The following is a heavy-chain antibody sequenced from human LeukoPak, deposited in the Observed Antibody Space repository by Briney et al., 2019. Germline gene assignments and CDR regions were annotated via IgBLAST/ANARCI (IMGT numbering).Heavy chain of an antibody. CDR1: GGSISSYY. D-gene: IGHD3-9*01. J-gene: IGHJ4*02. Sequence: SETLSLTCTVSGGSISSYYWSWIRQPPGKGLEWIGYIYYSGSTNYNPSLKSRVTISVDTSKNQFSLKLSSVTAADTAVYYCASGTQAQTYYDILTGPWFDYWGQGTLVTVSS. V-gene: IGHV4-59*01. CDR2: IYYSGST. CDR3: ASGTQAQTYYDILTGPWFDY.